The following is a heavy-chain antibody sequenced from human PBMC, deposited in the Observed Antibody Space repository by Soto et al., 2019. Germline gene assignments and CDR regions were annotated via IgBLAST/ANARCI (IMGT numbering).Heavy chain of an antibody. J-gene: IGHJ6*02. CDR1: GGSTSSYY. CDR2: IYTSGST. V-gene: IGHV4-4*07. Sequence: PSETLSLTCTVSGGSTSSYYWSWIRQPAGKGLEWIGRIYTSGSTNYNPSLKSRVTMSVDTSKNQFSLKLSSVTAADTAVYYCARASRHRVVRGVPDVWGQGTTVTVSS. D-gene: IGHD3-10*01. CDR3: ARASRHRVVRGVPDV.